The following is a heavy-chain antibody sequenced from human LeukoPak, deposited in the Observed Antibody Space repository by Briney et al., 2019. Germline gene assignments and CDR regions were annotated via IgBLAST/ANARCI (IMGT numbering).Heavy chain of an antibody. CDR3: ARDSSSWSSVGSESFDI. V-gene: IGHV4-34*01. J-gene: IGHJ3*02. Sequence: SETLSLTCAVYGGSFSGYYWSWIRQPPGKGLEWIGEINHSGSTNYNPSLKSRVTISVDTSKNQLSLKLSSVTAADTAVYYCARDSSSWSSVGSESFDIWGQGTMVTVSS. CDR2: INHSGST. CDR1: GGSFSGYY. D-gene: IGHD6-13*01.